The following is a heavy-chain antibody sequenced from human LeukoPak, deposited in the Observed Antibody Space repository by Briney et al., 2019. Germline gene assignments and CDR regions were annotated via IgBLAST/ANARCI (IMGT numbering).Heavy chain of an antibody. D-gene: IGHD1-26*01. Sequence: GTLRLSCAGSGFTFSTYGMSWVRQAPGKGLEWIGSIYYSGSTYYNPSLKSRVTISVDTSKNQFSLKLSSVTAADTAVYYCARHGSYAYNWFDPWGQGTLVTVSS. CDR1: GFTFSTYG. CDR2: IYYSGST. J-gene: IGHJ5*02. CDR3: ARHGSYAYNWFDP. V-gene: IGHV4-39*01.